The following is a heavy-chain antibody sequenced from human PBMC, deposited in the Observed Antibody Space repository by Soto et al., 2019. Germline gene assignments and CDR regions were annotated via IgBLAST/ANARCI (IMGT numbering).Heavy chain of an antibody. CDR3: AKSPDSSGYYSEPIDY. CDR2: ISGSGGST. J-gene: IGHJ4*02. CDR1: GFTFSSYA. Sequence: GGSLRLSCAASGFTFSSYAMSWVRQAPGKGLEWVSAISGSGGSTYYADSVKGRFTISRDNSKNTLYLQMNSLRAEDTAVYYCAKSPDSSGYYSEPIDYWGQGTLVTVSS. D-gene: IGHD3-22*01. V-gene: IGHV3-23*01.